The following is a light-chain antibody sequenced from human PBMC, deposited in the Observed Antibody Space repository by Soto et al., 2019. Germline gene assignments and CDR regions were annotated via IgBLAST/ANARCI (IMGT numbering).Light chain of an antibody. J-gene: IGLJ2*01. Sequence: QSVLTQPPSASGSPGQSVTISCTGTSSDVGGYDYVSWYQQHPGKAPKLMIYEVSKRPSGVPDRFSGSKSGNTASLTVSGLQAADEADYYCSSYAGSKTPFGGGTKLTVL. CDR3: SSYAGSKTP. V-gene: IGLV2-8*01. CDR1: SSDVGGYDY. CDR2: EVS.